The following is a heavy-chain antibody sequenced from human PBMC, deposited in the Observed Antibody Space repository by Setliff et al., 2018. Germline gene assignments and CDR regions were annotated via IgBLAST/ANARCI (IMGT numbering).Heavy chain of an antibody. CDR3: ARAHTWSLPNDNSGYPGWFDP. CDR1: GDSISSGNFY. Sequence: PSETLSLTCSVSGDSISSGNFYWTWIRQPAGKGLEWIVNIHHSGKAYYNPSLKSRVTMSVDTSKNHVSLKLSSVTAADTAVYYCARAHTWSLPNDNSGYPGWFDPWGQGTLVTVSS. CDR2: IHHSGKA. V-gene: IGHV4-38-2*02. D-gene: IGHD3-22*01. J-gene: IGHJ5*02.